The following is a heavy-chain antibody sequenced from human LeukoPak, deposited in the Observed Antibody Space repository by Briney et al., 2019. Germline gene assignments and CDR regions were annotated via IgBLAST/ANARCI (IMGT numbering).Heavy chain of an antibody. V-gene: IGHV3-33*01. D-gene: IGHD3-22*01. CDR1: GFTFSSYG. Sequence: GGSLGLSCAASGFTFSSYGMHWVRQAPGKGLEWVAVIWYDGSNKYYADSVKGRFTISRDNSKNTLYLQMNSLRAEDTAVYYCSGSGYSLYYYYGMDVWGQGTTVTVSS. J-gene: IGHJ6*02. CDR2: IWYDGSNK. CDR3: SGSGYSLYYYYGMDV.